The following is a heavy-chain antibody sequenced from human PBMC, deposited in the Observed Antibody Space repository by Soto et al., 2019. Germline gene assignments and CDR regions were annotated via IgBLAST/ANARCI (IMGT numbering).Heavy chain of an antibody. J-gene: IGHJ6*02. V-gene: IGHV3-11*06. CDR3: ARDQGHSSSSSYGMDV. CDR1: RFTFRDYY. Sequence: QVQLVESGGGLIKPGGSLRLSCAASRFTFRDYYMSWIRQAPGKGLEGVAYISTRSSYTNYADSVRGRFTISRDNAKNSVYMQMHSLRAEDTAVYFSARDQGHSSSSSYGMDVWGQGTTVTVSS. D-gene: IGHD6-6*01. CDR2: ISTRSSYT.